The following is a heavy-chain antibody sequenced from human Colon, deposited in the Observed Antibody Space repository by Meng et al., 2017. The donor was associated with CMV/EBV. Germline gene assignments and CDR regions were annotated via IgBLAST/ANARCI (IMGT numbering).Heavy chain of an antibody. Sequence: GGSLRLSCTGSGFTFDDHAMHWVRQAPGKGLEWVSGITWNSGDMNYADSVKGRFTVSRDNTKNSLYLQMNSLRAEDTALYHCARESFLVRGVFDFWGPGLLVTVSS. D-gene: IGHD3-10*01. CDR3: ARESFLVRGVFDF. CDR1: GFTFDDHA. V-gene: IGHV3-9*01. CDR2: ITWNSGDM. J-gene: IGHJ4*02.